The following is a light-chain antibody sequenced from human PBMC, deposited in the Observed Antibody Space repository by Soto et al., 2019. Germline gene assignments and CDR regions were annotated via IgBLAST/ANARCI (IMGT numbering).Light chain of an antibody. CDR1: EGIRDD. CDR2: AAS. CDR3: LQDYNSPRT. V-gene: IGKV1-6*01. J-gene: IGKJ1*01. Sequence: AIEMTQSPSSLSASVGDRVTLTCRASEGIRDDLAWYQQKPGRAPKLLIYAASTLQSGVPSRFSGRGSGTDFTLTISSLQPEDFVTYYCLQDYNSPRTFGQGTKVEIK.